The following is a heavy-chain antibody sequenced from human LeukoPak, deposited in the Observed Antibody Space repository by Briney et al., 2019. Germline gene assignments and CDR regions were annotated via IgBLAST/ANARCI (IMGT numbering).Heavy chain of an antibody. V-gene: IGHV1-2*02. CDR1: GYTFTDYY. D-gene: IGHD3-22*01. J-gene: IGHJ4*02. Sequence: ASVKVSCKASGYTFTDYYMHWVRQAPGPGLEWMGWINPYNGYTNYAQKFQGRVTMTRDTSISTAYMELSRLRSDDTAVYYCASSSYDRRLGNGDFWGQGSLVTVSS. CDR2: INPYNGYT. CDR3: ASSSYDRRLGNGDF.